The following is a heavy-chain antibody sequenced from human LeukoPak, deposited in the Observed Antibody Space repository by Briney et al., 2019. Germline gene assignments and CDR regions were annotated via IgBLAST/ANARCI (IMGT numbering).Heavy chain of an antibody. J-gene: IGHJ6*02. V-gene: IGHV4-4*07. D-gene: IGHD3-3*01. CDR1: GGSISSYY. CDR3: ARADLGYCSSTSCPHYDFWSGYYLRPQGGCYYYGMDV. Sequence: SETLSLTCTVSGGSISSYYWSWIRQPAGKGLEWIGRIYTSGSTNYNPSLKSRVTMSVDTSKNQFSLKLSSVTAADTAVYYCARADLGYCSSTSCPHYDFWSGYYLRPQGGCYYYGMDVWGQGTTVTVSS. CDR2: IYTSGST.